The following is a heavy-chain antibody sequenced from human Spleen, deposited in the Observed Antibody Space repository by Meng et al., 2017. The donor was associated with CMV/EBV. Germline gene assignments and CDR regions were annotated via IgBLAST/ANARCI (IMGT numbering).Heavy chain of an antibody. CDR1: GFTFSSYA. CDR3: ASGSLRFDY. V-gene: IGHV3-30-3*01. Sequence: QVQLVGSGGGGVQPGRSLRLSCAASGFTFSSYAMHWVRQAPGKGLEWVAVISYDGSNKYYADSVKGRFTISRDNSKNTLYLQMNSLRAEDTAVYYCASGSLRFDYWGQGTLVTVSS. CDR2: ISYDGSNK. J-gene: IGHJ4*02. D-gene: IGHD5-12*01.